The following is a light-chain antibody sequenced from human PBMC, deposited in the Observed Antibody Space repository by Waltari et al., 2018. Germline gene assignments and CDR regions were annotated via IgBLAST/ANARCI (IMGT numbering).Light chain of an antibody. J-gene: IGLJ1*01. V-gene: IGLV2-14*03. CDR2: DVS. CDR3: ASYTSRNTLV. Sequence: QSALTQPASVSGSPGQSLTISCTGTSRYVGACTYISWYHQHPAKVPKFMIFDVSNRPSGVSYRCSGSKSGNTASLAMSGLQAEDEADYYCASYTSRNTLVFGSGTKVTIL. CDR1: SRYVGACTY.